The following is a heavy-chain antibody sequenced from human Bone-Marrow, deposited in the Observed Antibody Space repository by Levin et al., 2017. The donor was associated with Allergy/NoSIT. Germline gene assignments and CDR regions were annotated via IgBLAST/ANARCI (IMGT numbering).Heavy chain of an antibody. D-gene: IGHD2-2*01. Sequence: PGASVKVSCKASGYTFTGYYIHWVRQAPGQGLEWMGRIHPNSGGTDYAQKFQGRVTMTRDTSITTAYMELSRLRSDDTAIYFCARLLPAPDWFDSWGQGTLVTVSS. V-gene: IGHV1-2*06. CDR3: ARLLPAPDWFDS. J-gene: IGHJ5*01. CDR2: IHPNSGGT. CDR1: GYTFTGYY.